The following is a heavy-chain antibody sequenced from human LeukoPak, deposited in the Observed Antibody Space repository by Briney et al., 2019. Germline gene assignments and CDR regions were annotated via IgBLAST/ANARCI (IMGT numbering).Heavy chain of an antibody. CDR2: ISSSGSTI. Sequence: GGSLRLSCAASGFTFSDYYMSWIRQAPGKGLEWVSYISSSGSTIYYADSVKGRFTISRDNAKNSLYLQMNSLRAEDTAVYYCARDLSHYDSSPLGYWGQGTLVTVSS. J-gene: IGHJ4*02. V-gene: IGHV3-11*01. CDR1: GFTFSDYY. CDR3: ARDLSHYDSSPLGY. D-gene: IGHD3-22*01.